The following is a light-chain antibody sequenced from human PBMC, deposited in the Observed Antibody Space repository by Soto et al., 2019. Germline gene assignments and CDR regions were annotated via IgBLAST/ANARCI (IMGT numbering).Light chain of an antibody. CDR2: DVS. J-gene: IGLJ3*02. V-gene: IGLV2-14*01. CDR1: SSDVGGYNY. Sequence: QSALTQPASVSGSPGQSITISCTGTSSDVGGYNYVSWYQQHPGKAPKLMIYDVSIRPSGFSNRFSGFKSGNTASLNISGLQAENEADYYCSSSTSSSTPLGVFVGGTKLTVL. CDR3: SSSTSSSTPLGV.